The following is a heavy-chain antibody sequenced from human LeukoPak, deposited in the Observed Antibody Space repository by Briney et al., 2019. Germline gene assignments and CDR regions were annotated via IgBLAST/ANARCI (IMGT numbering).Heavy chain of an antibody. D-gene: IGHD6-19*01. CDR1: GFSFSNYW. Sequence: GGSLELSCAAFGFSFSNYWMSWVRQAPGKGLEWVASINQDGSEKYYVDSVKGRFAISRDNAKNSLYLQMNSLRAEDTAVYYCARLLSSSASCYDFWGPGNLVTASS. CDR2: INQDGSEK. J-gene: IGHJ4*03. CDR3: ARLLSSSASCYDF. V-gene: IGHV3-7*04.